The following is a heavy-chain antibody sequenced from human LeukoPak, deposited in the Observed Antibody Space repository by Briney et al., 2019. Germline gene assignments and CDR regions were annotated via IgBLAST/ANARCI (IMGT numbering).Heavy chain of an antibody. CDR3: ARHSIAVRFLEWLLGYFDY. CDR1: GGSISSSSYY. D-gene: IGHD3-3*01. Sequence: SETLSLTCTVSGGSISSSSYYWGWIRQPPGKGLEWIGSIYYSGSTYYNPSLKSRVTISVDTSKNQFSLKLSSVTAADTAVYYCARHSIAVRFLEWLLGYFDYWGQGTLVTVSS. J-gene: IGHJ4*02. V-gene: IGHV4-39*01. CDR2: IYYSGST.